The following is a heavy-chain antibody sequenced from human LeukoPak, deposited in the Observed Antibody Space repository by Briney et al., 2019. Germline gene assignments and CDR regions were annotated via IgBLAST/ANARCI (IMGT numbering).Heavy chain of an antibody. V-gene: IGHV3-7*03. Sequence: PGGSLRLSCAASGFTFSNVWMSWVRQAPGKGLEWVANIKQDGSEKNYVDSVKGRFTISRDNAKNSLYLQMNSLRVEDTAVCYCGRYGQVPIDWGQGTLVTVSS. CDR1: GFTFSNVW. J-gene: IGHJ4*02. CDR2: IKQDGSEK. CDR3: GRYGQVPID. D-gene: IGHD3-10*01.